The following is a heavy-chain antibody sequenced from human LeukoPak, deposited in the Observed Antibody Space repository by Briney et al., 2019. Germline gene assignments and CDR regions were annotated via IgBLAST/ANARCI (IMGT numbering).Heavy chain of an antibody. CDR2: IKQDGSEK. CDR3: ARGGTRVYSPSDY. CDR1: GFTFSSYW. D-gene: IGHD5-18*01. Sequence: GGSLRLSCAASGFTFSSYWMTWVRQAPGKGLEWVANIKQDGSEKNYVDFVKGRFTIPRDNAKNSLYLQMNSLRVEDTALYYCARGGTRVYSPSDYWGQGTRVTVSS. J-gene: IGHJ4*02. V-gene: IGHV3-7*01.